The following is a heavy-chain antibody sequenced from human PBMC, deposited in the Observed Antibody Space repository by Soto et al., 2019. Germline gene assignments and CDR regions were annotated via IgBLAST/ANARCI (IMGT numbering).Heavy chain of an antibody. CDR1: GYSFSSYA. Sequence: PGESLKISCKGSGYSFSSYAMSWVRQAPGKGLEWVSSISGNGGTTYYADSVKGRFTISRDNSKSTLYLEMNSLRAEDTAVYYCAKAPSFWKNGMDVWGQGTTVTVSS. J-gene: IGHJ6*02. D-gene: IGHD1-1*01. CDR3: AKAPSFWKNGMDV. V-gene: IGHV3-23*01. CDR2: ISGNGGTT.